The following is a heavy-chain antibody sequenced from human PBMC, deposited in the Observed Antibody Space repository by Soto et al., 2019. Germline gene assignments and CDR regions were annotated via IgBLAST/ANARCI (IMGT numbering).Heavy chain of an antibody. CDR3: AHRGGATVGLYYFDY. Sequence: KSGPTLVNPTQTLALTCTFSGFSLSTTGVGVSWIRQPPGKALEWLVLIYWYDDKRYSPSLKSSLTITKDTSKNQVVLTMTNMDAVAAATYYCAHRGGATVGLYYFDYWGQGALVTVSS. J-gene: IGHJ4*02. CDR1: GFSLSTTGVG. CDR2: IYWYDDK. D-gene: IGHD3-16*01. V-gene: IGHV2-5*01.